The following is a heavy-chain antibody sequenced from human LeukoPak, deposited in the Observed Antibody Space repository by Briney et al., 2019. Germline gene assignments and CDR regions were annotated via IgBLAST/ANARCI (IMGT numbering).Heavy chain of an antibody. CDR2: MWYDGSKK. D-gene: IGHD2/OR15-2a*01. J-gene: IGHJ4*02. Sequence: PGRSLRLSCAASGFTFSSYGMHWARQAPGKGLEWVVVMWYDGSKKYYADTVKGRFTISRDNSKNTLYLQMNSLRAGDTAVYYCARGDLDYFYYFDYWGRGTLVTVSS. V-gene: IGHV3-33*01. CDR1: GFTFSSYG. CDR3: ARGDLDYFYYFDY.